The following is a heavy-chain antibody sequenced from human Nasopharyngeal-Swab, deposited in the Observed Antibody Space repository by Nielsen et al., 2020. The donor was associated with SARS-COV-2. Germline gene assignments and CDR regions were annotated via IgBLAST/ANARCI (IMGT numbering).Heavy chain of an antibody. V-gene: IGHV1-2*02. CDR3: ARGSMIAVVLDY. J-gene: IGHJ4*02. CDR1: GYTFTGYY. D-gene: IGHD3-22*01. Sequence: ASVQVPCKASGYTFTGYYMHWVRQAPGQGLELMGWINPNSGGTNYAQKFQGRVTMTRDTSISTAYMELSRLRSDDTAVYYCARGSMIAVVLDYWGQGTLVTVSS. CDR2: INPNSGGT.